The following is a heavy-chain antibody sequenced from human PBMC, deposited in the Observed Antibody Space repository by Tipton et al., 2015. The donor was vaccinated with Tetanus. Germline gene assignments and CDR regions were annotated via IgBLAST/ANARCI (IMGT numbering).Heavy chain of an antibody. J-gene: IGHJ6*02. Sequence: TLSLTCAVSGGSISSNYWWSWVRQAPGKGLEWIGEIYYSGTTNYNPSLKSRVTISTDKSKNQVSLSLNSVTAADTAVYFCARTPDYYYGMDVWGQGTTVTVSS. CDR2: IYYSGTT. CDR3: ARTPDYYYGMDV. CDR1: GGSISSNYW. V-gene: IGHV4-4*01.